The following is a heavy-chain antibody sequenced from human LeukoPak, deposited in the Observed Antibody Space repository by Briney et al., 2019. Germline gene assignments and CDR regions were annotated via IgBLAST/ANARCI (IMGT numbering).Heavy chain of an antibody. Sequence: GGSLRLSCAASGFAFSSYEMNWVRQAPGKGLEWVSKISSSGSAIYYADSVKGRFTISRDNAKSTLYLQMNSLRAEDTAVYYCARGGSLGYWGQGTLVTVSS. D-gene: IGHD6-19*01. CDR1: GFAFSSYE. V-gene: IGHV3-48*03. CDR3: ARGGSLGY. CDR2: ISSSGSAI. J-gene: IGHJ4*02.